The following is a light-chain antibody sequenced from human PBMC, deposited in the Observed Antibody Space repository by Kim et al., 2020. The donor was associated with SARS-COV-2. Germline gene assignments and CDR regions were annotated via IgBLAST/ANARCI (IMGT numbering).Light chain of an antibody. CDR1: SDHSRDA. J-gene: IGLJ2*01. CDR3: QTWGTGIVV. Sequence: TVNPTCTSNSDHSRDAVAWHQQPSGKGPGYLMKVNGDGSHNKGDGPPDRFSGSTSGAERYLTISSLQSEDEADYYCQTWGTGIVVFGGGTQLTVL. V-gene: IGLV4-69*01. CDR2: VNGDGSH.